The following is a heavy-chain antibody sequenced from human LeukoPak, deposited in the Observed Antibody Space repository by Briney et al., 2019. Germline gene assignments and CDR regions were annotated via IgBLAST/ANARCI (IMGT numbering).Heavy chain of an antibody. CDR3: ARVNRDNWNDAGFDY. CDR1: GFTFNDYG. J-gene: IGHJ4*02. V-gene: IGHV3-20*04. D-gene: IGHD1-20*01. Sequence: GGSLRLSCAASGFTFNDYGMSWVRQAPGKGLEWVSAINWNGGSTGYADSVKGRFTISRDNAKNSLYLQMNGLRAEDTAVYYCARVNRDNWNDAGFDYWGQGTLVTVSS. CDR2: INWNGGST.